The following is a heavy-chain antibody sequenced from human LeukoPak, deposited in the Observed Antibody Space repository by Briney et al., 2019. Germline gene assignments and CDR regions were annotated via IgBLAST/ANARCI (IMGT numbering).Heavy chain of an antibody. V-gene: IGHV4-59*11. Sequence: SETLSLTCTVSGGSISSHYWSWIRQPPGKGLEWIGYIYYSGSTNYNPSLKSRVTISVDTSKNQFSLKLSSVTAADTAVDYCAREFVGALDYWGQGTLVTVSS. CDR3: AREFVGALDY. D-gene: IGHD3-16*01. CDR2: IYYSGST. J-gene: IGHJ4*02. CDR1: GGSISSHY.